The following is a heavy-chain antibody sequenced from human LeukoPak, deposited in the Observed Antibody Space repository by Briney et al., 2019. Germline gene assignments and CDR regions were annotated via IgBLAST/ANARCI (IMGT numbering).Heavy chain of an antibody. V-gene: IGHV1-8*01. CDR2: INPNSGGT. CDR1: GYTFTSYD. CDR3: ARLRYYYYGMDV. J-gene: IGHJ6*02. Sequence: ASVKVSCKASGYTFTSYDINWVRQAPGQGLEWMGWINPNSGGTNYAQKFQGRVTMTRNTSISTAYMELSSLRSEDTAVYYCARLRYYYYGMDVWGQGTTVTVSS.